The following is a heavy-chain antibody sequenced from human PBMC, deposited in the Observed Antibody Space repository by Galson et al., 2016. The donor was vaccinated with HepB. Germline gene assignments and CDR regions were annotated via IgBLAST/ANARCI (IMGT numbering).Heavy chain of an antibody. CDR3: ARDRSTVTYLDY. J-gene: IGHJ4*02. CDR2: ISYDGNNI. V-gene: IGHV3-33*01. Sequence: SLRLSCAASGFSFRSYDMHWVRQAPGKGLEWVAGISYDGNNINYGYSVKGRFTISRDNSKNTLYLQMNSLRAEDTAVYFCARDRSTVTYLDYWGQRTLVSVSS. D-gene: IGHD4-17*01. CDR1: GFSFRSYD.